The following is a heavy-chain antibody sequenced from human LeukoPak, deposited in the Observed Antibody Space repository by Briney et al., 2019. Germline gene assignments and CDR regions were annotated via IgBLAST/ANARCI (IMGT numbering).Heavy chain of an antibody. CDR2: ISSSSSTI. Sequence: GGSLRLSCAASGFTFSSYSMNWVRQAPGKGLEWVSYISSSSSTIYYADSVKGRFTISRDNAKNSLYLQMNSLRAEDTAVYYCAIGNYDILTGYYGDAFDIWGQGTMVTVSS. CDR1: GFTFSSYS. CDR3: AIGNYDILTGYYGDAFDI. V-gene: IGHV3-48*01. J-gene: IGHJ3*02. D-gene: IGHD3-9*01.